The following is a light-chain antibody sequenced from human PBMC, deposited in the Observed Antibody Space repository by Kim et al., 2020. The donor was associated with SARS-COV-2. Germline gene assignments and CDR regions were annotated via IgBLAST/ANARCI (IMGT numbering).Light chain of an antibody. Sequence: GQSVTTACTGTSSDIGGYDFVSWYQHHPGKAPKLLISDVSKRPSGVPDRFSGSKSGNSASLTVSGLQAEDEADYYCCSCAGGDKYVFGTGTKVTVL. CDR2: DVS. CDR3: CSCAGGDKYV. J-gene: IGLJ1*01. CDR1: SSDIGGYDF. V-gene: IGLV2-8*01.